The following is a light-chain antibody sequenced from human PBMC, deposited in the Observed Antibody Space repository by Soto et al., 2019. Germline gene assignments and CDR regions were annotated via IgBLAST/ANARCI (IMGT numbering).Light chain of an antibody. CDR3: QQYGGSPLYT. V-gene: IGKV3-20*01. CDR2: GAS. CDR1: QSVSSSY. Sequence: EIVLTQSPGTLSLSPGERATLSCRASQSVSSSYLAWYQQKPGQAPRLLIYGASSSATGIPDRFSGSGSGTDFTLTLSRLEPEGVAVYYCQQYGGSPLYTFGEGTKLQIK. J-gene: IGKJ2*01.